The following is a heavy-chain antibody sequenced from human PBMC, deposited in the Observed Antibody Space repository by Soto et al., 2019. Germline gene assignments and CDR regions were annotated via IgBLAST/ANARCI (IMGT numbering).Heavy chain of an antibody. CDR2: INHSGST. CDR1: GGSFSGYY. J-gene: IGHJ4*02. V-gene: IGHV4-34*01. CDR3: ARGRGTHDILTGYYRPYYFDY. Sequence: PSETLSLTCAVYGGSFSGYYWSWIRQPPGKGLEWIGEINHSGSTNYNPSLKSRVTISVDTSKNQFSLKLSSVTAADTAVYYCARGRGTHDILTGYYRPYYFDYWGQGTLVTVSS. D-gene: IGHD3-9*01.